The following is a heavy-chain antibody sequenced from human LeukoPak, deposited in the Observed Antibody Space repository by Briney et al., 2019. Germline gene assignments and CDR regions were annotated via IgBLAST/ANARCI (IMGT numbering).Heavy chain of an antibody. CDR3: ARVVPDDFWSGSYYYYGMDV. V-gene: IGHV1-69*01. CDR1: GGTFSSYA. Sequence: SEKVSCTASGGTFSSYAISWVRQAPGQGLEWMGGIIPIFGTANYAQKFQGRVTITADESTSTAYMELSSLRSEDTAVYYCARVVPDDFWSGSYYYYGMDVWGQGTTVTVSS. D-gene: IGHD3-3*01. CDR2: IIPIFGTA. J-gene: IGHJ6*02.